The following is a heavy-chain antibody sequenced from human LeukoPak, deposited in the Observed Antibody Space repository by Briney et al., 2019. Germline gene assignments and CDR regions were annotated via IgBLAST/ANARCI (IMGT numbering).Heavy chain of an antibody. D-gene: IGHD6-13*01. V-gene: IGHV3-11*01. CDR2: ISSSGSTI. CDR1: GGSFSGYY. Sequence: LSLTCAVYGGSFSGYYWSWIRQAPGKGLEWVSYISSSGSTIYYADSVKGRFTISRDNAKNSLYLQMNSLRAEDTAVYYCARTKKGYSSFDYWGQGTLVTVSS. J-gene: IGHJ4*02. CDR3: ARTKKGYSSFDY.